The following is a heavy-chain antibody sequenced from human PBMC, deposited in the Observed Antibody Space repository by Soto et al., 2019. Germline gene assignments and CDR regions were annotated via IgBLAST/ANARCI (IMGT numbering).Heavy chain of an antibody. Sequence: SGPTLVNPTHTLTLTCTFSGFSLTASAVGVGWIRQPPGKALEWLALIYSDADKRYSPSLKNRVTITKDTSKNQVVLTMTNIDPVDTGTYHCAHSLSNFRFFDYWGQGTLVTVSS. CDR1: GFSLTASAVG. CDR3: AHSLSNFRFFDY. D-gene: IGHD4-4*01. CDR2: IYSDADK. V-gene: IGHV2-5*02. J-gene: IGHJ4*02.